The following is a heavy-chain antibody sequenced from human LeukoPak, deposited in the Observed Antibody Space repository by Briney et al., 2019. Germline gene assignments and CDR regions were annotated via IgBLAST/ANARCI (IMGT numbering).Heavy chain of an antibody. D-gene: IGHD5-24*01. CDR1: GGSISSSNW. J-gene: IGHJ4*02. CDR3: ARDGVEMATIIH. Sequence: SETLSLTCAASGGSISSSNWWSWVRQPPGKGLEWIGEIYHSGSTNYNPSLKSRVTISVDKSKNQFSLKLSSVTAADTAVYYCARDGVEMATIIHWGQGTLVTVSS. V-gene: IGHV4-4*02. CDR2: IYHSGST.